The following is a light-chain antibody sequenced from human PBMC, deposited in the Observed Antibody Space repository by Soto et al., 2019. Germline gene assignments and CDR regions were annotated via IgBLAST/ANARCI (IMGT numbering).Light chain of an antibody. CDR2: DAS. CDR3: QQRSNWPRIT. Sequence: ESVLRQYTATLSFSPGERATLSCRASQSVSSYLAWYQQKPGQAPRLLIYDASNRATGIPARFSGSGSGTDFTLTISSLEPEDFAVYYCQQRSNWPRITFGQGTRLEI. V-gene: IGKV3-11*01. CDR1: QSVSSY. J-gene: IGKJ5*01.